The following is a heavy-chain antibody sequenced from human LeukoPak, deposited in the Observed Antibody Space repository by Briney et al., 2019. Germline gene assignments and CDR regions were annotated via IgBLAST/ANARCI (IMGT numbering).Heavy chain of an antibody. CDR3: ARDTLAISSSSYYYYMDV. V-gene: IGHV4-4*07. CDR1: GGSINTYY. CDR2: IYSSGTT. D-gene: IGHD6-13*01. Sequence: SETLSLTCTVSGGSINTYYWSWIRQPAGKGLEWIGRIYSSGTTHYNPSLKSRVTMSVDTSKNQFSLKLSSVTAADTAVYYCARDTLAISSSSYYYYMDVWGKGTTVTISS. J-gene: IGHJ6*03.